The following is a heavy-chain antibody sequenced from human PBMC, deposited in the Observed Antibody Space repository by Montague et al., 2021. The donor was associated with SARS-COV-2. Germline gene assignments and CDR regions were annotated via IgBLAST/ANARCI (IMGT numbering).Heavy chain of an antibody. CDR2: VYHSGRT. D-gene: IGHD3-10*01. CDR3: ASRGAGWFGSNPGRFDY. J-gene: IGHJ4*02. V-gene: IGHV4-4*02. Sequence: SETLSLTCAVSGGSINSSNWWSWVRQPPGKGLEWIGEVYHSGRTNYNQSLKSRVTISVDKSKNQFSLKLSSVTAADTAVYYCASRGAGWFGSNPGRFDYWGQGTLVTVSS. CDR1: GGSINSSNW.